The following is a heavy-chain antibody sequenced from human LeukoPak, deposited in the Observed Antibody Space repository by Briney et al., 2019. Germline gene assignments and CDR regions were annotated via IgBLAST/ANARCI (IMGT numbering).Heavy chain of an antibody. J-gene: IGHJ4*02. CDR3: AKGSCSGGSCPADY. CDR2: ISYDGSNK. Sequence: GRSLRLSCAASGFTFSSYGMHWVRQAPGKGLEWVAVISYDGSNKYYADSVKGRFTISRDNSKNTLYLQMNSLRAEDTAVYYCAKGSCSGGSCPADYWGQGTLVTVSS. CDR1: GFTFSSYG. V-gene: IGHV3-30*18. D-gene: IGHD2-15*01.